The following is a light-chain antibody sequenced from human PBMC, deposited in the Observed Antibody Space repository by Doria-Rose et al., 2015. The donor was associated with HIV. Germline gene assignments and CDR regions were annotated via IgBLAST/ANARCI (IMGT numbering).Light chain of an antibody. Sequence: DIQVTQSPESLGMSLGERATLNCKSNQSLLYTSKNYLAWYQQKPGQPPKLLIYWSSTRQSGVPARFSGSGSGTYFTLTISSLEAEDVAVYYCQQYYDTPSFGLGTTVDIK. J-gene: IGKJ3*01. CDR3: QQYYDTPS. V-gene: IGKV4-1*01. CDR2: WSS. CDR1: QSLLYTSKNY.